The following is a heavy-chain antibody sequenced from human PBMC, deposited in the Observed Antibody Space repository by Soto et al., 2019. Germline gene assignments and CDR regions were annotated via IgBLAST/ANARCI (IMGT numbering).Heavy chain of an antibody. CDR3: AKARCTSATCYVPDY. D-gene: IGHD2-8*02. V-gene: IGHV3-23*01. CDR2: ISGSGDSP. J-gene: IGHJ4*02. CDR1: GFFFSSYT. Sequence: GESLKISCAASGFFFSSYTMSWVRQAPGKGLEWVSVISGSGDSPYHADSVQGRFTISRDNPKNTLYLQMNSLRAEDTAIYYCAKARCTSATCYVPDYWGQGTLVTVSS.